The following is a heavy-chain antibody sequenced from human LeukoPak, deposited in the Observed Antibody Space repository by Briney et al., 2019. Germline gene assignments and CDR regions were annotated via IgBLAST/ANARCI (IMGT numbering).Heavy chain of an antibody. CDR3: AKVRVDKLFDY. V-gene: IGHV4-4*02. J-gene: IGHJ4*02. CDR1: GGSISSSNW. D-gene: IGHD3-10*01. CDR2: IYHSGST. Sequence: SGTLSLTCAVSGGSISSSNWWSWVRQPPGKGLEWIGEIYHSGSTNYNPSLKSRVIISVDKSKNHFSLNLTSVTAPDTAVYYCAKVRVDKLFDYWGQGTLVTVSS.